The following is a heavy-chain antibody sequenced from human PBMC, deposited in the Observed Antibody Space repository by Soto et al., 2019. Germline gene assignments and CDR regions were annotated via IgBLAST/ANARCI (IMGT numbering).Heavy chain of an antibody. Sequence: QVQLVQSGAEVKKPGSSVKVSCKASGGTFSSYAISWVRQAPGQGREWMGGIIPIFGTANYAQKFQGRVTITADESTSTAYMELSSLRSEDTAVYYCARDPLSRYSYGYGWFDPWGQGTLVTVSS. CDR1: GGTFSSYA. V-gene: IGHV1-69*01. CDR2: IIPIFGTA. CDR3: ARDPLSRYSYGYGWFDP. J-gene: IGHJ5*02. D-gene: IGHD5-18*01.